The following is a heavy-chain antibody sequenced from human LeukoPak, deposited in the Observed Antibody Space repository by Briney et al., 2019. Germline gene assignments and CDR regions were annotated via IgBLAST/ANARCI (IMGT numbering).Heavy chain of an antibody. D-gene: IGHD6-13*01. J-gene: IGHJ6*02. CDR1: GFTFSSYA. Sequence: GGSLRLSCAASGFTFSSYAMSWVRQAPGKGLEWVSAISGSGGSTYYADSVKGRFTISRDNSKNTLYLQMGSLRAEDMAVYYCARGIAAPYYGMDVWGQGTTVTVSS. V-gene: IGHV3-23*01. CDR3: ARGIAAPYYGMDV. CDR2: ISGSGGST.